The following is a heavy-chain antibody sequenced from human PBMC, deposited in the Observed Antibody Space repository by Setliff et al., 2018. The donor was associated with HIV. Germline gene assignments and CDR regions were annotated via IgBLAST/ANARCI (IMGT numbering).Heavy chain of an antibody. CDR3: ARDFGAGFTGLDY. J-gene: IGHJ4*02. CDR1: GYTFNNYD. D-gene: IGHD3-10*01. CDR2: MNPNSGGT. Sequence: ASVKVSCKASGYTFNNYDINWVRQATGQGLEWMGWMNPNSGGTNYAQRFQGRVTMTRDTSISTAYMELSSLRSDDTAVYYCARDFGAGFTGLDYWGQGTLVTVSS. V-gene: IGHV1-2*02.